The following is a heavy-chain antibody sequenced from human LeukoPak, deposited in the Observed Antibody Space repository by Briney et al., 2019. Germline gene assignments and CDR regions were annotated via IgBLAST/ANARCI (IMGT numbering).Heavy chain of an antibody. CDR3: ARGAAAAGTAYFHH. V-gene: IGHV4-4*02. CDR1: GGSISSSNW. J-gene: IGHJ1*01. CDR2: IYHSGST. Sequence: SETLSLTCAVSGGSISSSNWWSWIRQPPGKGLEWVGEIYHSGSTNYNPSLKSRVTISVDNSKNQFSLKLSSVTAADTAVYYCARGAAAAGTAYFHHWSQGTLVTVYS. D-gene: IGHD6-13*01.